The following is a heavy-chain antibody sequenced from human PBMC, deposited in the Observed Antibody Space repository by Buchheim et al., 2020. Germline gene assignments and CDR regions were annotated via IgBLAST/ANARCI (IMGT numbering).Heavy chain of an antibody. CDR2: ISYDGRHT. CDR3: ARVGAGYSYGNGIDC. CDR1: GFDFSVYA. Sequence: QVHLVQSGGGVVPPGGSMRLSCAASGFDFSVYAMHWVRQAPGKGLEWVAVISYDGRHTYYAESVKGRFTISRDNFKSTLHLEMKSLRDDDTALYYCARVGAGYSYGNGIDCWGQATL. J-gene: IGHJ4*02. V-gene: IGHV3-30*04. D-gene: IGHD5-18*01.